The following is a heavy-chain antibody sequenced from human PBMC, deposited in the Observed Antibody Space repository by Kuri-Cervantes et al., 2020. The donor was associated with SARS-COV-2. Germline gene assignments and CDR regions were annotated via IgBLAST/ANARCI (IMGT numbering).Heavy chain of an antibody. CDR1: GGSISSSSYY. V-gene: IGHV4-39*07. CDR2: IYYSGST. J-gene: IGHJ4*02. Sequence: SETLSLTCTVSGGSISSSSYYWGWIRQPPGKGLEWIGSIYYSGSTYYNPSLKSRVTISVDTSKNQFSLQLTSVTPADTAVYYCARSEMFYDLSGYYFDLWGQGTLVTVSS. D-gene: IGHD3-22*01. CDR3: ARSEMFYDLSGYYFDL.